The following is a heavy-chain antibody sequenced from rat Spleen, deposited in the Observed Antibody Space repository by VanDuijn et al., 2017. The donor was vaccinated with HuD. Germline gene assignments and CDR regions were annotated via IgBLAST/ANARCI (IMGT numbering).Heavy chain of an antibody. J-gene: IGHJ4*01. CDR2: ISPSGGST. D-gene: IGHD1-1*01. V-gene: IGHV5S13*01. CDR3: ASAGSYYYDVMDA. Sequence: EVQLVESGGGLVQPGRSLKLSCAASGFTFSNYGMAWVCQAPTKGLEWVASISPSGGSTYYPDSVKGRFTISRDNAKSTLYLQMDSLRSEDTATYYCASAGSYYYDVMDAWGQGASVTVSS. CDR1: GFTFSNYG.